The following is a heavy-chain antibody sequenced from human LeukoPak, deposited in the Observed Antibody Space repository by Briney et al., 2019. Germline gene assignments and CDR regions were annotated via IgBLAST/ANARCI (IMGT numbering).Heavy chain of an antibody. CDR1: GGPFSGYY. V-gene: IGHV4-34*01. CDR2: INHSGST. Sequence: SETLSLTCAVYGGPFSGYYWNWIRQPPGKGLEWIGEINHSGSTNYNPSLKSRVTISVDTSKNQFSLKLSSVTAADTAVYYCARVGAYAFDIWGQGTMVTVSS. CDR3: ARVGAYAFDI. J-gene: IGHJ3*02. D-gene: IGHD4/OR15-4a*01.